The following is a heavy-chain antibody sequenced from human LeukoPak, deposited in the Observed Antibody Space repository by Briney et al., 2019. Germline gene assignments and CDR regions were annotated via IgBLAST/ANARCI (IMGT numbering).Heavy chain of an antibody. V-gene: IGHV3-9*01. D-gene: IGHD2-2*03. Sequence: GGSLRLSCAASGFTFDDYVMHWVRQPPGKGLEWVSGISWNSGSIAYSDSVKGRFTISRDNAKNSLYLQMNSLRAEDTALYYCARGKLGYCSSTSCQNYYYYYYMDVWGKGTTVTISS. J-gene: IGHJ6*03. CDR1: GFTFDDYV. CDR3: ARGKLGYCSSTSCQNYYYYYYMDV. CDR2: ISWNSGSI.